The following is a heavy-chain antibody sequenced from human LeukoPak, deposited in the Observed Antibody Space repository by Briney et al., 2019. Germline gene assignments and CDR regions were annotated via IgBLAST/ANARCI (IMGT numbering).Heavy chain of an antibody. D-gene: IGHD5-18*01. J-gene: IGHJ4*02. CDR2: IYYSGST. CDR3: AREIYSYGLDY. CDR1: GVSINGYY. Sequence: SETLSLTCTVSGVSINGYYWSWIRQPPGKGLEWIGYIYYSGSTYYNPSLKSRVTISVDTSKNQFSLKLSSVTAADTAVYYCAREIYSYGLDYWGQGTLVTVSS. V-gene: IGHV4-59*12.